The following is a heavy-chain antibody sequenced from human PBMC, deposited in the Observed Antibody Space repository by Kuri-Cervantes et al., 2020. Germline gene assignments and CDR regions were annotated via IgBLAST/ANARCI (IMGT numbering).Heavy chain of an antibody. J-gene: IGHJ4*02. D-gene: IGHD4-17*01. CDR3: ARDLGYGDYVSLGY. V-gene: IGHV3-66*02. CDR1: GFTVSSNY. Sequence: GGSLRLSCAASGFTVSSNYMSWVRQAPGKGLEWVSVIYSGGSTYYADSMKGRFTISRDNSKNTLYLQMNSLRAEDTAVYYCARDLGYGDYVSLGYWGQGTLVTVSS. CDR2: IYSGGST.